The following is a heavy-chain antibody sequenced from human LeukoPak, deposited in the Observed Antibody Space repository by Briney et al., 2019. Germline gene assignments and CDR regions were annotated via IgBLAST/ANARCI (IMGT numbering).Heavy chain of an antibody. D-gene: IGHD2-8*01. J-gene: IGHJ3*02. V-gene: IGHV3-21*01. CDR1: GFTFRSYS. Sequence: GGSLRLSCAASGFTFRSYSMNWVRQAPGKGLEWVSSISSSSSYIYYADSVKGRFTISRDNAKNSLYLQMNSLRAEDTAVYYCARSPSVWRPDAFDIWGQGTMVTVSS. CDR3: ARSPSVWRPDAFDI. CDR2: ISSSSSYI.